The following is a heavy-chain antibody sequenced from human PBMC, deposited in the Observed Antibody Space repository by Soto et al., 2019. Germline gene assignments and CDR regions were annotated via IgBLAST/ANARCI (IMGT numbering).Heavy chain of an antibody. CDR2: ISYDGSNK. J-gene: IGHJ6*01. CDR3: AKDVYGSGTYYYDYYGMDV. D-gene: IGHD3-10*01. Sequence: QVQLVESGGGVVQPGRSLRLSCAASGFTFSSYGMHWVRQAPGKGLEWVAVISYDGSNKYYADSVKGRFTISRDNSKNTLYLQMNSLRAEDTAVYYCAKDVYGSGTYYYDYYGMDVW. V-gene: IGHV3-30*18. CDR1: GFTFSSYG.